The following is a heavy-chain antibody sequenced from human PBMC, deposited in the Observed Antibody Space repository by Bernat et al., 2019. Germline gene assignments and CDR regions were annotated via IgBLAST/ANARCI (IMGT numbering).Heavy chain of an antibody. V-gene: IGHV3-20*04. CDR2: INWNGGST. J-gene: IGHJ5*02. CDR1: GFTFDDYG. Sequence: EVQLVESGGGVVRPGGSLRLSCAASGFTFDDYGMSWVRQAPGKGLEWVSGINWNGGSTGYADSVKGRFTISRDNAKNSLYLQMNSLRAENTALYYCARDITMIVPRDNWFDPWGQGTLVTVSS. CDR3: ARDITMIVPRDNWFDP. D-gene: IGHD3-22*01.